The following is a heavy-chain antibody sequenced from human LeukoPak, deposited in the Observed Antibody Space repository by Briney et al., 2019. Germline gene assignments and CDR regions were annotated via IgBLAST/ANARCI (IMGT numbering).Heavy chain of an antibody. CDR3: AKEGGTGTRFDY. J-gene: IGHJ4*02. Sequence: GGSLRLSCAASGFTFSSSAMSWVRQAPGKGLYWVSAISGSGTGTYYADSVKGRFTISRDSSKNTLYLQMNSLRAEDTAVYYCAKEGGTGTRFDYWGQGTLVTVSS. CDR2: ISGSGTGT. V-gene: IGHV3-23*01. CDR1: GFTFSSSA. D-gene: IGHD1-7*01.